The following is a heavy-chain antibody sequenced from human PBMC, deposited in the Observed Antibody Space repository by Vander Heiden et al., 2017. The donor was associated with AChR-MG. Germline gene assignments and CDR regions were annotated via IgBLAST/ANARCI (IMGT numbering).Heavy chain of an antibody. D-gene: IGHD3-3*01. Sequence: QVQLVESGGGVVQPGRSLRLSCAASGFTFRSYGIHWVRQAAGKGLEWVAVIWYDGSNKYYADSVKGRFTISRDNSKNTLYLQMNSLRAEDTAVYYCAREGYDFWSGYPDYWGQGTLVTVSS. CDR2: IWYDGSNK. CDR1: GFTFRSYG. V-gene: IGHV3-33*01. J-gene: IGHJ4*02. CDR3: AREGYDFWSGYPDY.